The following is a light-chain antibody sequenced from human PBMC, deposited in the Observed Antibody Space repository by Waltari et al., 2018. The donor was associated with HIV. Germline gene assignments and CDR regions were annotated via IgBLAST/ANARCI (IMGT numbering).Light chain of an antibody. Sequence: EIVLTPSPGSLSLSLGERATLSCRASQPVGSNYLAWYQQKPGQAPRLLIYGASSRATGIPDRFSGSGSGTDFTLTISRLEPEDFAVYYCQQYGSSPLFIFGPGTKVDIK. CDR1: QPVGSNY. V-gene: IGKV3-20*01. J-gene: IGKJ3*01. CDR2: GAS. CDR3: QQYGSSPLFI.